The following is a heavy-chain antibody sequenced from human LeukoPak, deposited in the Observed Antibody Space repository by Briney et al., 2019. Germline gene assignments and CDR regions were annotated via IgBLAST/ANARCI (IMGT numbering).Heavy chain of an antibody. CDR2: ISSSGSTI. Sequence: GGSLRLSCAASGFTFSSYEINWVRQAPGKGREWVSYISSSGSTIYYADSVKGRFTISRDNAKHSLYLPMNSLRAEDTAVYYCARSGQQWLVRSYFDYWGQGTLVTVSS. CDR1: GFTFSSYE. J-gene: IGHJ4*02. D-gene: IGHD6-19*01. CDR3: ARSGQQWLVRSYFDY. V-gene: IGHV3-48*03.